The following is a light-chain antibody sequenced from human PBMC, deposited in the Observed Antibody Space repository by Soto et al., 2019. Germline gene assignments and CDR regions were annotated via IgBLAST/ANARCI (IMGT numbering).Light chain of an antibody. CDR2: GAH. Sequence: IGMTNNTATVSMSPGVRATLSFRAGPTVLPNLAWYQQKPGQAHRRLIYGAHSRDTGIPDRFSGSGCGPDFTLTISRLETEDIAVYVCQLYCILPPFG. V-gene: IGKV3-20*01. CDR1: PTVLPN. CDR3: QLYCILPP. J-gene: IGKJ4*01.